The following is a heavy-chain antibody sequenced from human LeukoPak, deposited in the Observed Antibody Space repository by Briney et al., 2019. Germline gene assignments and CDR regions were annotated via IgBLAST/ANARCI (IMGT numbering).Heavy chain of an antibody. Sequence: PSETLSLTCTVSGVSISSSSYYWGWIRQPPGKGLEWIGSIYYSGSTYYNPSLKSRVTISVDTSKNQFSLKLSSVTAADTAVYYCARVVGSEGWFDPWGQGTLVTVSS. V-gene: IGHV4-39*07. CDR1: GVSISSSSYY. J-gene: IGHJ5*02. CDR3: ARVVGSEGWFDP. D-gene: IGHD2-15*01. CDR2: IYYSGST.